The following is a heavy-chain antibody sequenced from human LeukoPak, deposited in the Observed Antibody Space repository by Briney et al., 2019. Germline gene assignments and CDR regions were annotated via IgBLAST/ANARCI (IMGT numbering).Heavy chain of an antibody. V-gene: IGHV3-48*03. Sequence: GGSLRPSRAHSGFTLSSYEMNWVRQAPRKGLEGVSYISSSDSTIYYADSVKGRFTISRDNAKNSLYLQMNSLRAGDTAVYYCARTIEMATIGYFDYWGQGTLVTVSS. J-gene: IGHJ4*02. CDR1: GFTLSSYE. CDR2: ISSSDSTI. CDR3: ARTIEMATIGYFDY. D-gene: IGHD5-24*01.